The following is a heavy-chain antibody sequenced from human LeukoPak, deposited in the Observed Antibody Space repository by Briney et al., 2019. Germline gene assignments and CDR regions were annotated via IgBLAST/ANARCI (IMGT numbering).Heavy chain of an antibody. Sequence: SETLSLTCTVSDGSISSYYWSWIRQPAGKGLEWIGRIYTSGSTNYNPSLKSRVTMSVDTSKNQFSLKLSSVTAADTAVYYCARASGYSSSWTQYYMDVWGKGTTVTVSS. D-gene: IGHD6-13*01. J-gene: IGHJ6*03. CDR2: IYTSGST. CDR3: ARASGYSSSWTQYYMDV. CDR1: DGSISSYY. V-gene: IGHV4-4*07.